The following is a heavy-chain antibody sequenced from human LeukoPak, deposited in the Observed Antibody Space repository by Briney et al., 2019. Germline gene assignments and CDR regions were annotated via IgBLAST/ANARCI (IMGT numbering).Heavy chain of an antibody. Sequence: GWSLRLSCAASGFTFSSYTMNWVRQAPGKGLEWVSSISSSSTYIYYADSVKGRFTISRDNAKNSLYLQMNSLRVEDTAVYYCARATTVKEWFDSWGQGTPVTVSS. CDR1: GFTFSSYT. J-gene: IGHJ5*01. V-gene: IGHV3-21*01. CDR2: ISSSSTYI. CDR3: ARATTVKEWFDS. D-gene: IGHD4-11*01.